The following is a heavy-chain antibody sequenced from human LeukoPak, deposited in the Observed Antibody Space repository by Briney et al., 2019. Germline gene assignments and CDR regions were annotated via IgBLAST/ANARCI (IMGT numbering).Heavy chain of an antibody. V-gene: IGHV1-46*01. CDR3: ARDNSLEDIAWWFDP. CDR2: INPSGGST. J-gene: IGHJ5*02. D-gene: IGHD5-12*01. Sequence: ASVTVSFTGSVYTFTIYYMHWVGQARGQGREGMGVINPSGGSTSYAQKFQGRVTMTRDTSTTTDYMELSSLRLEDTTVYYCARDNSLEDIAWWFDPWGQGTLLIVSS. CDR1: VYTFTIYY.